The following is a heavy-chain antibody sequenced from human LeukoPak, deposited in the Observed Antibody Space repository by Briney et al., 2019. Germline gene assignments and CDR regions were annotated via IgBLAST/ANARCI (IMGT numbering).Heavy chain of an antibody. J-gene: IGHJ6*03. V-gene: IGHV1-2*02. CDR2: INPNSGGT. CDR1: GYTFTGYY. CDR3: ARRAGYYGSGSMDV. D-gene: IGHD3-10*01. Sequence: GASVKVSCKASGYTFTGYYMHWVRQAPGQGLEWMGWINPNSGGTNYAQKFQGRVTMTRDTSISTAYMELSRLRSDDTAVYYCARRAGYYGSGSMDVWGKGTTVTISS.